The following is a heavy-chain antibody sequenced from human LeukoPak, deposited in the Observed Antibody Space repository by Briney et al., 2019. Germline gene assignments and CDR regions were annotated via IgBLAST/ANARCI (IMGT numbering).Heavy chain of an antibody. CDR2: IHYSGST. V-gene: IGHV4-59*01. CDR3: ARTTEGGYTYGYFYYYYMDV. D-gene: IGHD5-18*01. CDR1: GGSISSYY. Sequence: PETLSLTCTVSGGSISSYYWSWIRQPPGKGLEWIGYIHYSGSTNYNPSLKSRVTISVDTSKNQFSLKLSSVTAADTAVYYCARTTEGGYTYGYFYYYYMDVWGKGTTVTISS. J-gene: IGHJ6*03.